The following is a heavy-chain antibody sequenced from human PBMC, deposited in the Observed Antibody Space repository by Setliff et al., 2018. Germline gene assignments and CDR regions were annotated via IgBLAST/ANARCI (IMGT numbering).Heavy chain of an antibody. D-gene: IGHD6-13*01. CDR3: ALSSSWFKDFQH. J-gene: IGHJ1*01. CDR1: GGSISSNSHY. Sequence: SETLSLTCTVSGGSISSNSHYWGWIRQPPGEGLECVGSLYYSGSTYYNPSLKSRVTISVDTSKTQFSLKVSSVTAADTAIYYCALSSSWFKDFQHWGQGTLVTVSS. CDR2: LYYSGST. V-gene: IGHV4-39*07.